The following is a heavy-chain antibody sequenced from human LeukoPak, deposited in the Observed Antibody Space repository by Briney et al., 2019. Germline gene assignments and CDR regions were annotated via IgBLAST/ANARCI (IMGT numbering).Heavy chain of an antibody. D-gene: IGHD6-19*01. V-gene: IGHV3-23*01. CDR3: AKSGGTSSSGLGY. CDR2: ISGSGGST. J-gene: IGHJ4*02. Sequence: GGSLRLSCAASGFAFSNSAMSWVRQAPGKGLEWVSTISGSGGSTYYADSVKGRFTISRDNSKNTLYLQMNSLRAEDTAVYYCAKSGGTSSSGLGYWGQGTLVTVSS. CDR1: GFAFSNSA.